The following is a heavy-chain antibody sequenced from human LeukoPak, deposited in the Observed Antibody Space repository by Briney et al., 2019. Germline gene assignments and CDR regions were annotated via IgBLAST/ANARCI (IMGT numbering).Heavy chain of an antibody. CDR1: GFTFSTFSNAW. Sequence: GGSLRLSCAASGFTFSTFSNAWMSWVRQAPGKGLEWVGRIKSKTDGGTTDYAAPVKGRFAISRDYSKNTLYLQMNSLKTEDTAVYYCTTDYYYDSSGYYSWYFDLWGRGTLVTVSS. CDR3: TTDYYYDSSGYYSWYFDL. D-gene: IGHD3-22*01. J-gene: IGHJ2*01. V-gene: IGHV3-15*01. CDR2: IKSKTDGGTT.